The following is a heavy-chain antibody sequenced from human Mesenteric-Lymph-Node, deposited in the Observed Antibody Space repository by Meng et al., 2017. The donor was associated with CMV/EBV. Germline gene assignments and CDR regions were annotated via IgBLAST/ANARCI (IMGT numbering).Heavy chain of an antibody. Sequence: GESLKISCVASGFTFRDYAMNWVRQAPGKGLESVAVVYGGSDSTYYAASVRGRFTISRDNSENMLYLQMNSLRAEDTAVYYCARVAPITDPRGHFDYWGQGTLVTVSS. D-gene: IGHD3-10*01. J-gene: IGHJ4*02. V-gene: IGHV3-23*03. CDR2: VYGGSDST. CDR1: GFTFRDYA. CDR3: ARVAPITDPRGHFDY.